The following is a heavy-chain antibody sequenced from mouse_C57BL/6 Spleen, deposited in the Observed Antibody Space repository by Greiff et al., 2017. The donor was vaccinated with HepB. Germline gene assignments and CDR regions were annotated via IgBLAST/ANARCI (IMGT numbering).Heavy chain of an antibody. V-gene: IGHV1-81*01. J-gene: IGHJ1*03. D-gene: IGHD1-1*01. CDR2: IYPRSGNT. Sequence: VKLVESGAELARPGASVKLSCKASGYTFTSYGISWVKQRTGQGLEWIGEIYPRSGNTYYNEKFKGKATLTADKSSSTAYMELRSLTSEDSAVYFCARRYGSSYAYWYFDVWGTGTTVTVSS. CDR3: ARRYGSSYAYWYFDV. CDR1: GYTFTSYG.